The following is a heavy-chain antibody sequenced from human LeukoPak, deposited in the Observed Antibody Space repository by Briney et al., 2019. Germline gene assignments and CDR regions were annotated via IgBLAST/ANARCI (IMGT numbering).Heavy chain of an antibody. D-gene: IGHD4-23*01. J-gene: IGHJ4*02. V-gene: IGHV4-59*01. Sequence: SETLSLTCAVYGGSFSGYYWSWIRQPPGKGLEWIGYIYYSGSTNYNPSLKSRVTISVDTSKNQFSLKLSSVTAADTAVYYCARDSLGGSDYWGQGTLVTVSS. CDR3: ARDSLGGSDY. CDR1: GGSFSGYY. CDR2: IYYSGST.